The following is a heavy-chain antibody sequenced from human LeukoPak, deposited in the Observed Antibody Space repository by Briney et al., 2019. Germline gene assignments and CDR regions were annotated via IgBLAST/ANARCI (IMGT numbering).Heavy chain of an antibody. CDR2: IYYSGST. V-gene: IGHV4-39*01. CDR3: ARRGRMVATIRAFDI. Sequence: PSETLSLTCIVSGGSISSSSYYWGWIRQSPGKGLEWIGSIYYSGSTYYNPSLKSRVTISVDTSKNQFSLKLSSVTAADTAVYYCARRGRMVATIRAFDIWGQGTMVTVSS. D-gene: IGHD5-12*01. CDR1: GGSISSSSYY. J-gene: IGHJ3*02.